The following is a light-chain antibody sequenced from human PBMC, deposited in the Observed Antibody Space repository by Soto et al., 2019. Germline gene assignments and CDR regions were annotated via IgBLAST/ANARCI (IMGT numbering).Light chain of an antibody. Sequence: QSVLTQPPSASGTPGQRGTISCSGSSSNIGSNYVSWYQQLPGTAPTLLIYRTNQRPSGIPDRFSGSKSGTSASLAISGLWSEDEADYYCAAWDDSLNGRVFGGGTKVTVL. CDR3: AAWDDSLNGRV. J-gene: IGLJ2*01. CDR2: RTN. V-gene: IGLV1-47*03. CDR1: SSNIGSNY.